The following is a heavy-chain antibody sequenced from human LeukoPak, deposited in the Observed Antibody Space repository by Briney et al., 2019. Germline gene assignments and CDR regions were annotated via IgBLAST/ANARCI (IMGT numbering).Heavy chain of an antibody. V-gene: IGHV3-30*02. J-gene: IGHJ4*02. Sequence: PGGSLRLSCAASGFTFSRYGMHWVRQAPGKGLEWGTFIRYDGSNKYYADSVKGRFTISRDNSKNTLYVQMNSLRVEDTAVYYCARGARKGDDYGGFFDYWGQGTLVTVSS. CDR3: ARGARKGDDYGGFFDY. CDR1: GFTFSRYG. D-gene: IGHD4-23*01. CDR2: IRYDGSNK.